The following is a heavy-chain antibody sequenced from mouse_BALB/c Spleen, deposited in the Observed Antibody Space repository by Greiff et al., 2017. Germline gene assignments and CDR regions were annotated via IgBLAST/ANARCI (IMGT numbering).Heavy chain of an antibody. CDR2: INPSSGYT. CDR3: ARGNSLGYYAMDY. J-gene: IGHJ4*01. Sequence: QVQLQQSGAVLARPGASVKMSCKASGYTFTSYTMHWVKQRPGQGLEWIGYINPSSGYTNYNQKFKDKATLTADKSSSTAYMQLSSLTSEDSAVYYCARGNSLGYYAMDYWGQGTSVTVSS. CDR1: GYTFTSYT. V-gene: IGHV1-4*01. D-gene: IGHD2-1*01.